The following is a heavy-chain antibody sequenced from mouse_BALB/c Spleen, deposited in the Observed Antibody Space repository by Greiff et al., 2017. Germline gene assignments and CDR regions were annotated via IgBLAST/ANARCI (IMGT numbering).Heavy chain of an antibody. CDR3: ARTYDGNAWFAY. D-gene: IGHD2-10*01. CDR1: GFSLSTSGMG. Sequence: QVTLKVSGPGILKPSQTLSLTCSFSGFSLSTSGMGVGWIRQPSGKGLEWLAHIWWDDDKYYNPSLKSRLTISKDTYRNQVFLKITSVDTADTATYYCARTYDGNAWFAYWGQGTTLTVSA. V-gene: IGHV8-8*01. CDR2: IWWDDDK. J-gene: IGHJ3*01.